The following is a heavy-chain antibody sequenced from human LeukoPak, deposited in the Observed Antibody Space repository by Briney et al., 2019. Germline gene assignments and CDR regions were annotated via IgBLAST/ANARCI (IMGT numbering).Heavy chain of an antibody. V-gene: IGHV3-74*01. CDR2: INSDGSST. J-gene: IGHJ4*02. CDR3: AAQGGSGDLRY. D-gene: IGHD4-17*01. CDR1: GFTFSSYW. Sequence: PGGSLRLSCAASGFTFSSYWMHWVRQAPGKGLVWVSSINSDGSSTRYADSVKGRFTISRDNAKNTLYLQMSSLKTEDTAVYYCAAQGGSGDLRYWGQGTLVTVSS.